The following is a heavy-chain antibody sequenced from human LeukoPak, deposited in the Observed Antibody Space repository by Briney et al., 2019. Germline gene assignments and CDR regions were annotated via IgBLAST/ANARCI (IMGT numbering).Heavy chain of an antibody. D-gene: IGHD5-18*01. CDR3: ARLSLDTAMVIPYYYYGMDV. J-gene: IGHJ6*02. Sequence: SETLSLTCAVYGGSFSGYYWSWLRQPPGKVLEWIGEINHSGSTNYNPSLKSRVTISVDTSKNQFSLKLSSVTAADTAVYYCARLSLDTAMVIPYYYYGMDVWGQGTTVTVSS. CDR1: GGSFSGYY. CDR2: INHSGST. V-gene: IGHV4-34*01.